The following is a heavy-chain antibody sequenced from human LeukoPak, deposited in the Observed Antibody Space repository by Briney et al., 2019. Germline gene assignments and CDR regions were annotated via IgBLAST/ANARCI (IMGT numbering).Heavy chain of an antibody. D-gene: IGHD3-10*01. Sequence: GESLKISCKGSGYSFTSYWIGWVRQMPGKGLEWMGIIYPGDSDTRYSPSFQGQVTISADKSISTAYLQWSSLKASDTAMYYCARLQGSGFDYYYMDVWGKGTTVTVSS. V-gene: IGHV5-51*01. CDR2: IYPGDSDT. CDR1: GYSFTSYW. J-gene: IGHJ6*03. CDR3: ARLQGSGFDYYYMDV.